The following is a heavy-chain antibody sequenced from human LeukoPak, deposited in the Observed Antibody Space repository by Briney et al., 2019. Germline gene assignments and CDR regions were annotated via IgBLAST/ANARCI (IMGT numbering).Heavy chain of an antibody. Sequence: PGGSLRLSCAASGFTFSSYAMHWVRQAPGKGLEWVAVISYDGSNKYYADSVKGRFTISRDNSKNTLYLQMNSLRAEDTAVYYCARDREQWMNWFDPWGQGTLVTVSS. CDR2: ISYDGSNK. D-gene: IGHD6-19*01. CDR3: ARDREQWMNWFDP. CDR1: GFTFSSYA. V-gene: IGHV3-30*04. J-gene: IGHJ5*02.